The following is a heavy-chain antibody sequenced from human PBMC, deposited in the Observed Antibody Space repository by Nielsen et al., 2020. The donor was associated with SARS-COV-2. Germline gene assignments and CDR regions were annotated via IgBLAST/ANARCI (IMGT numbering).Heavy chain of an antibody. V-gene: IGHV4-59*08. D-gene: IGHD3-10*01. J-gene: IGHJ4*02. CDR2: IYYSGST. CDR3: ARHLRDFGSGTLNIAFDY. CDR1: GGSISPFY. Sequence: SETLSLTCNVSGGSISPFYWSWIRQPPGKALEWIAYIYYSGSTNYNPSLKSRVTISVDTSKKQFSLKLISVTAADTAVYYCARHLRDFGSGTLNIAFDYWGQGTLVTVSS.